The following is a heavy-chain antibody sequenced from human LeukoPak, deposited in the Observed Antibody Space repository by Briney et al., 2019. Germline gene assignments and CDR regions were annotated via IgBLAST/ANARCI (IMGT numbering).Heavy chain of an antibody. J-gene: IGHJ4*02. D-gene: IGHD3-10*01. Sequence: GGSLRLSCAASGFSFNTYAMNWVRQAPGKGLGWVSGISGSGTNTYYADSVKGRFTISRDNSKNTLYLQMNSLRAEDTAVYYCAKAPYYYGSGSYLYYFDYWGQGTLVTVSS. CDR1: GFSFNTYA. CDR2: ISGSGTNT. V-gene: IGHV3-23*01. CDR3: AKAPYYYGSGSYLYYFDY.